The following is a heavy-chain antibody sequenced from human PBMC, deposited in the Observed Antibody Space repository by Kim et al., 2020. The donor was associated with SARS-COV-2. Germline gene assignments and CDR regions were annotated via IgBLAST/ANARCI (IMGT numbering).Heavy chain of an antibody. CDR1: GFTFSSYS. CDR2: ISSSSSYI. J-gene: IGHJ6*02. Sequence: GGSLRLSCAASGFTFSSYSMNWVRQAPGKGLEWVSYISSSSSYIYYADSVKGRFTISRDNAKNSVYLQMSSLRAEGTAVYYCARDKTYYDILPYAMDVWGQGTTVTVSS. V-gene: IGHV3-21*01. D-gene: IGHD3-9*01. CDR3: ARDKTYYDILPYAMDV.